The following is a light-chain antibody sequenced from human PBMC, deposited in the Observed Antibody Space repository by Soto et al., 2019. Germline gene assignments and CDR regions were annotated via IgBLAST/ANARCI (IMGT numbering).Light chain of an antibody. CDR3: QQYHGLPIT. J-gene: IGKJ5*01. Sequence: DIQLTQSPSSLSASLGDRVTITCQASQDIDSFLNWYQHKPGAGSKLLISDASTLAPGVPSRFSGTESGADFTFTISSLQPEDIATYYCQQYHGLPITVGPGTRLEIK. CDR1: QDIDSF. V-gene: IGKV1-33*01. CDR2: DAS.